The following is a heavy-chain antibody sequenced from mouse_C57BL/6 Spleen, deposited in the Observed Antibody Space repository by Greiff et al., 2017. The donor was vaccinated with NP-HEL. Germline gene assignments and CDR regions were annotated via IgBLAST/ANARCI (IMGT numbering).Heavy chain of an antibody. CDR2: IDPSDSYT. D-gene: IGHD1-1*01. V-gene: IGHV1-59*01. CDR1: GYTFTSYW. CDR3: AREEGDYYGSSYDY. Sequence: QVQLQQPGAELVRPGTSVKLSCKASGYTFTSYWMHWVKQRPGHGLEWIGVIDPSDSYTNYTQKFKGQATLTVDTSASTDYMQLSSLTSEDSAVYYSAREEGDYYGSSYDYWGKGTTLTVAS. J-gene: IGHJ2*01.